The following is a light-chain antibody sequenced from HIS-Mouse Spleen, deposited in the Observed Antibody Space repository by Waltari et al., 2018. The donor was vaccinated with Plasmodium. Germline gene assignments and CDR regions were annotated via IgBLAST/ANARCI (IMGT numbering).Light chain of an antibody. CDR3: QVWDSSTANVV. J-gene: IGLJ2*01. V-gene: IGLV3-9*01. CDR1: NIGSKN. Sequence: SYELTQPLSVSVALGQTARITCGGNNIGSKNVHWYQQKPGQAPVLAIYRDSNRPSGLPERFSGSNSGNTATLTISRAQAGDEADYYCQVWDSSTANVVFGGGTKLTVL. CDR2: RDS.